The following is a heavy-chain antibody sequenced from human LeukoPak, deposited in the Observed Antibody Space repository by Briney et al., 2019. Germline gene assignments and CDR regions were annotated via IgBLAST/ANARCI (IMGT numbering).Heavy chain of an antibody. J-gene: IGHJ4*02. Sequence: GGSLRLSCAASGFTFSSYAMSWVRQAPGKGLEWVSTISISGGTTYYADSVKGRFTISRDNSKNTLYLQMNSLRAEDTAVYYCAREEIAVAGIDYWGQGTLVTVSS. CDR3: AREEIAVAGIDY. D-gene: IGHD6-19*01. V-gene: IGHV3-23*01. CDR1: GFTFSSYA. CDR2: ISISGGTT.